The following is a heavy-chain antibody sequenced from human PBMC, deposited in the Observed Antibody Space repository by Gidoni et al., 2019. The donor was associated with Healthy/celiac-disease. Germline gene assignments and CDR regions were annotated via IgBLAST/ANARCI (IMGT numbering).Heavy chain of an antibody. CDR2: FDPEDGET. CDR1: GYTLTELS. CDR3: ATPNSHYYDSSGYGPLWAFDI. D-gene: IGHD3-22*01. J-gene: IGHJ3*02. V-gene: IGHV1-24*01. Sequence: QVQLVQSGAEVKKPGASVKVSCKVSGYTLTELSMHWVRQAPGKGLEWMGGFDPEDGETIYAQKFQGRVTMTEDTSTDTAYMELSSLRSEDTAVYYCATPNSHYYDSSGYGPLWAFDIWGQGTMVTVSS.